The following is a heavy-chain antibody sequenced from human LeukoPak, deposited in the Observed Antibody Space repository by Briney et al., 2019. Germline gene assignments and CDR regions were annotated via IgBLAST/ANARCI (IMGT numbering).Heavy chain of an antibody. CDR2: ISWNSGSI. D-gene: IGHD6-6*01. CDR3: AKAHFSSSSGRYYYYYGMDV. Sequence: PGGSLRLSCAASGFTFYDYAMHWVRQAPGKGLEWVSGISWNSGSIGYADSVKGRFTISRDNAKNSLYLQMNSLRAEDTALYYCAKAHFSSSSGRYYYYYGMDVWGQGTTVTVSS. V-gene: IGHV3-9*01. J-gene: IGHJ6*02. CDR1: GFTFYDYA.